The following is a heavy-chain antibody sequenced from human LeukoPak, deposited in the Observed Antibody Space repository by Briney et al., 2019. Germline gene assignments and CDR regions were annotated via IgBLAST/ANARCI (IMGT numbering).Heavy chain of an antibody. J-gene: IGHJ3*02. Sequence: SETLSLTCTVSGYSISSGYYWGWIRQPPGKGLEWIGSIYHSGSTYYNPSLKSRVTISVDTSKNQFSLKLSSVTAADTAVYYCARTKYYDFLDAFDIWGQGTMVTVSS. V-gene: IGHV4-38-2*02. CDR1: GYSISSGYY. D-gene: IGHD3-3*01. CDR3: ARTKYYDFLDAFDI. CDR2: IYHSGST.